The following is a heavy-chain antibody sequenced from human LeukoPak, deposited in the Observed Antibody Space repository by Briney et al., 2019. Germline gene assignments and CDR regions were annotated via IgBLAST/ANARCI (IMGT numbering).Heavy chain of an antibody. Sequence: PGGSLRLSCAASGFTFSSYWMHWVRQAPGKGLVWVSRINSDGSSTSYADSVKGRFTISRDNAKNTLYLQMNSPRAEDTAVYYCAREASGWYFFDYWGQGTLVTVSS. CDR2: INSDGSST. D-gene: IGHD6-19*01. J-gene: IGHJ4*02. CDR3: AREASGWYFFDY. V-gene: IGHV3-74*01. CDR1: GFTFSSYW.